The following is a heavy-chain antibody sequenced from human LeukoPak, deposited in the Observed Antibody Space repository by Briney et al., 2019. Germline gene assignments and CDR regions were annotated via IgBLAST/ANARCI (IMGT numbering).Heavy chain of an antibody. D-gene: IGHD2-2*01. Sequence: PSETLSLTCTVSGGSISSYYWSWIRQPPGKGLEWIGYIYYSGSTNYNPSLKSRVTISVDTSKNQFSLKLSSVTAADTAVYYCARVVVPAAIAYYYYGMDVWGQGTTVTVSS. V-gene: IGHV4-59*12. J-gene: IGHJ6*02. CDR3: ARVVVPAAIAYYYYGMDV. CDR2: IYYSGST. CDR1: GGSISSYY.